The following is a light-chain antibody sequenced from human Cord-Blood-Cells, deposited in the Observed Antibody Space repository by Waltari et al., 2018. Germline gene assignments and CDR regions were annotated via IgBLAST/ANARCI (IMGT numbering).Light chain of an antibody. J-gene: IGKJ2*01. V-gene: IGKV1-39*01. CDR3: LQNYSTPYT. CDR1: QSISSY. CDR2: AAS. Sequence: DIQMTQSPSSLSASVGDRVTITCRASQSISSYLNWYQQKPGKVPKRLIYAASSLQSGVPSRFSGSGSGTDFTLTISSLQPEDFATYYCLQNYSTPYTFGRGTKLEIK.